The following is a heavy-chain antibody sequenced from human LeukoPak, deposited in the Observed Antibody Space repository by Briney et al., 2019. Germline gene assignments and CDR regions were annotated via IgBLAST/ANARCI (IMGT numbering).Heavy chain of an antibody. CDR1: GLPIADFA. Sequence: GGSLRLSCVASGLPIADFAMHWARQAPGKGLEWVAVISYDGSNKYYADSVKGRFTISRDNSKNTLYLQMNSLRAEDTAVYYCARPAVAAYFDYWGQGTLVTVSS. D-gene: IGHD6-19*01. J-gene: IGHJ4*02. CDR3: ARPAVAAYFDY. V-gene: IGHV3-30*03. CDR2: ISYDGSNK.